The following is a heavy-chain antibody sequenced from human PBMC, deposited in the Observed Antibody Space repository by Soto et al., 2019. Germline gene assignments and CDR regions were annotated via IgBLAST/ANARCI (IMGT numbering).Heavy chain of an antibody. V-gene: IGHV1-8*01. CDR2: MNPNSGNT. J-gene: IGHJ6*03. Sequence: ASVKVSCKASGYTFTSYDINCVRQATGQGLEWMGWMNPNSGNTGYAQKFQGRVTMTRNTSISTAYMELSSLRSEDTAVYYCARGPYYYYYMDVWGKGTTVTVSS. CDR1: GYTFTSYD. CDR3: ARGPYYYYYMDV.